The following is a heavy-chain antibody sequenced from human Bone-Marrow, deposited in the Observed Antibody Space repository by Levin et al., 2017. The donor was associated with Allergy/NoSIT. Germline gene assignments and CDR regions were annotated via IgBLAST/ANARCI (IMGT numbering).Heavy chain of an antibody. J-gene: IGHJ5*02. CDR3: ARGTDFWADHYTRWFDP. CDR2: IYPGDSDT. D-gene: IGHD3/OR15-3a*01. Sequence: HGESLKISCQGSGYRFAKSWIAWVRQMPGKGLEWMGGIYPGDSDTRYSPSFQGQVTISADKSINTAYLQWSTLRTSDSGMYYCARGTDFWADHYTRWFDPWGQGTLVTVSS. CDR1: GYRFAKSW. V-gene: IGHV5-51*01.